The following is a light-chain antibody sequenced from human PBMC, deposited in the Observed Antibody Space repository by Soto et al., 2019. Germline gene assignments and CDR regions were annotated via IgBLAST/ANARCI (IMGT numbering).Light chain of an antibody. CDR1: QSISNN. J-gene: IGKJ1*01. Sequence: EIVLTQSPDTLSLSPGERATLSCSASQSISNNLAWYQQKPGQAPRLLIFGASTRATGIPARFSGSGSGTEFTLTISSLQSEDFAVYYCHQYNNWPPWTFGQGTKVDIK. CDR3: HQYNNWPPWT. V-gene: IGKV3-15*01. CDR2: GAS.